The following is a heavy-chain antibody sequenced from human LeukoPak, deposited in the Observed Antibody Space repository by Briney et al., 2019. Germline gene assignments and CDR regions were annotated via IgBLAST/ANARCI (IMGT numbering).Heavy chain of an antibody. CDR1: GFTFSSYG. D-gene: IGHD1-26*01. CDR3: AKGPKEWELLY. J-gene: IGHJ4*02. Sequence: PGRSLRLSSAASGFTFSSYGMHWVRQAPGKGLEWVAVISYDGSNKYYADSVKGRFTISRDNSKNTLYLQMNSLRAEDTAVYYCAKGPKEWELLYWGQGTLVTVSS. CDR2: ISYDGSNK. V-gene: IGHV3-30*18.